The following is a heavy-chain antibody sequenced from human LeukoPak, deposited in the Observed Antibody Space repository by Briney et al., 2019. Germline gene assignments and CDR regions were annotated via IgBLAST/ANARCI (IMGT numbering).Heavy chain of an antibody. V-gene: IGHV1-18*01. CDR3: ATNLIRGVILNWFDP. CDR1: GYTFTSYG. Sequence: ASVKVSCKASGYTFTSYGISWVRQAPGQGLEWMGWISAYNGNTNYAQKFQGRVTMTEDTSTDTAYMELSSLRSEDTAVYYCATNLIRGVILNWFDPWGQGTLVTVSS. D-gene: IGHD3-10*01. J-gene: IGHJ5*02. CDR2: ISAYNGNT.